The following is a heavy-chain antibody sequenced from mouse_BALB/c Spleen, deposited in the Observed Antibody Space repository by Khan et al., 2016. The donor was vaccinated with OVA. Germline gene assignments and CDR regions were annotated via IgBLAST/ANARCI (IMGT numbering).Heavy chain of an antibody. V-gene: IGHV1-61*01. Sequence: QVHLPPSFSYLFIPCSSFNLSCEASGYTFTSYFINFFNHIPEQGLELIGNSQPYDSETHYNQNFKDKAILTVDKSSSTAYMQLSSLTSEDSAVYYCARNPFAYVGEGTLATVSA. CDR3: ARNPFAY. CDR2: SQPYDSET. J-gene: IGHJ3*01. CDR1: GYTFTSYF.